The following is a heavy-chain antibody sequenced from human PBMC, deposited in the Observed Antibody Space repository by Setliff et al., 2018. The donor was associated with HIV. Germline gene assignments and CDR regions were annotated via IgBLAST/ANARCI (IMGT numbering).Heavy chain of an antibody. D-gene: IGHD1-1*01. J-gene: IGHJ4*02. CDR3: ASARIPTGGTSTSFDY. Sequence: RLSCAASGFTFSSYSMNWVRQAPGKGLEWVSYISSSSSTIYYADSVKGRFTISRDNAKNSLYLQMNSLRAEDTAVYYCASARIPTGGTSTSFDYWGQGTLVTVS. CDR2: ISSSSSTI. V-gene: IGHV3-48*01. CDR1: GFTFSSYS.